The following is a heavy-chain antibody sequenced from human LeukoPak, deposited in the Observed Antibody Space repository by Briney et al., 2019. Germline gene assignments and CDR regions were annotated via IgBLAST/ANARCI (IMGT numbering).Heavy chain of an antibody. J-gene: IGHJ4*02. Sequence: GGSLRLSCAASGFTFSSYAMHWVRQAPGKGLEWVAVISYDGSNKYYADSVKGRFTISRDNSKNTLYLQMNSLRAEDTAVYYCAKDKPPYYDSSGYYFDYWGQGTLVTVSS. D-gene: IGHD3-22*01. V-gene: IGHV3-30-3*01. CDR2: ISYDGSNK. CDR1: GFTFSSYA. CDR3: AKDKPPYYDSSGYYFDY.